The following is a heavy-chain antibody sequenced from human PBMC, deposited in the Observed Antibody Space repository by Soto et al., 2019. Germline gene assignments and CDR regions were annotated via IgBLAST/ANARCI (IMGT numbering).Heavy chain of an antibody. CDR1: GYTFTSYA. V-gene: IGHV1-3*01. J-gene: IGHJ4*02. CDR3: ARSGPHDSSGITFMDFDY. CDR2: INAGNGNT. Sequence: GASVKVSCKASGYTFTSYAMHWVRQAPGQRLEWMGWINAGNGNTKYSQKFQGRVTITRDTSASTAYMELSSLRSEDTAVYYCARSGPHDSSGITFMDFDYWGQGTLVTVSS. D-gene: IGHD3-22*01.